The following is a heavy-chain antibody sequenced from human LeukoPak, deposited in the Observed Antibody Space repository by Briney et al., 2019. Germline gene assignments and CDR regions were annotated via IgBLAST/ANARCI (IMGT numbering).Heavy chain of an antibody. CDR2: ISSSSSYI. V-gene: IGHV3-21*01. CDR3: ARVVVAATLDY. D-gene: IGHD2-15*01. Sequence: GGSLRLSCAASGFTFSSYSMNWVRQAPGKGLEWVSSISSSSSYIYYADSVKGRFTISRDNAKNSLYLQMNSLRAEDTAVFYCARVVVAATLDYWGEGTLVTDSS. CDR1: GFTFSSYS. J-gene: IGHJ4*02.